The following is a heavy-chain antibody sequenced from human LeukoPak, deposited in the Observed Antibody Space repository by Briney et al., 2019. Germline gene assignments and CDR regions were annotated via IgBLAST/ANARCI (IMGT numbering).Heavy chain of an antibody. CDR3: ARTSSSWYPRTYYYYGMDV. D-gene: IGHD6-13*01. J-gene: IGHJ6*02. CDR1: GHTFTSYG. V-gene: IGHV1-18*01. CDR2: SSAYNGNT. Sequence: EASVKVSCKASGHTFTSYGISLVRQAPGQGLEWMGWSSAYNGNTNYAQKLQGRVTMTTDTSTSTAYMELRSLRSDDTAVYYCARTSSSWYPRTYYYYGMDVWGQGTTVTVSS.